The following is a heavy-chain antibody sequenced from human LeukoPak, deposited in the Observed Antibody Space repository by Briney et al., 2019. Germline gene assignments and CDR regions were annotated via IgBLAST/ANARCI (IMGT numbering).Heavy chain of an antibody. CDR3: ARGGVVISIWFFDY. CDR2: IYHSGST. V-gene: IGHV4-4*02. J-gene: IGHJ4*02. CDR1: GGSISSSNW. Sequence: SETLSLTCAVSGGSISSSNWWSWVRQPPGKGLEWIGEIYHSGSTNYNPSLKSRVTISVDKSKNQFSLKLDSVIAADTAVYYCARGGVVISIWFFDYWGQGTLVTVSS. D-gene: IGHD6-13*01.